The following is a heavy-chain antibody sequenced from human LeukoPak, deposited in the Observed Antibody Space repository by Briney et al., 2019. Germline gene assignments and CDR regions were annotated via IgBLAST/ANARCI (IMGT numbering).Heavy chain of an antibody. CDR1: GDSINSGNYF. V-gene: IGHV4-61*01. Sequence: PSETLSLTCTVSGDSINSGNYFWSWIRQHPGKGLEWIGYIYTSGSTNYNPSLKSRVTISVDTSKNQFSLKLSSVTAADTAVYYCASLGRIAVAGTDYWGQGTLVTVSS. CDR3: ASLGRIAVAGTDY. D-gene: IGHD6-19*01. J-gene: IGHJ4*02. CDR2: IYTSGST.